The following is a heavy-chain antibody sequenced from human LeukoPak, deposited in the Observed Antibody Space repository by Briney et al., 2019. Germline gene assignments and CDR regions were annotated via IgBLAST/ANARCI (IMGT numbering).Heavy chain of an antibody. V-gene: IGHV4-34*01. D-gene: IGHD3-10*01. Sequence: SETLSLTCVVYGGSFSGYYWSWIRQPPGKGLEWIGEINHSGSTNYKPSLKSRVTISVDTSKNHFSLKLSSVTAADTAVYYCAKSNGYGLVDIWGQGTMVTVSS. CDR1: GGSFSGYY. J-gene: IGHJ3*02. CDR2: INHSGST. CDR3: AKSNGYGLVDI.